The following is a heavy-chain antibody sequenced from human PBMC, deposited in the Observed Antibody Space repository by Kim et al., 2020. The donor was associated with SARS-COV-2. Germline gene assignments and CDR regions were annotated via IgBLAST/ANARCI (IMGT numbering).Heavy chain of an antibody. J-gene: IGHJ5*02. Sequence: GGSLRLSCAASGFTFSSYAMSWVRQAPGKGLEWVSAISGGGGSTYYADSVKGRFTISRDNSKNTLYLQMSSLRGEDTAVYYCAKYEAVAGTGFDPWGQGTLDTVSS. CDR2: ISGGGGST. CDR3: AKYEAVAGTGFDP. D-gene: IGHD6-19*01. CDR1: GFTFSSYA. V-gene: IGHV3-23*01.